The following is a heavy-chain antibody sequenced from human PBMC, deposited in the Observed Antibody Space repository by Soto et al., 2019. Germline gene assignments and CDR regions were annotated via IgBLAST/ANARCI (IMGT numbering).Heavy chain of an antibody. D-gene: IGHD1-26*01. CDR3: ASAMTSVGAAAKGAF. V-gene: IGHV3-74*01. CDR1: GFTFNTHW. J-gene: IGHJ4*02. CDR2: INSDGSST. Sequence: EVQLVESGGGLILPGGSLRLSCAASGFTFNTHWMHWVRQAPGKGLVWVSRINSDGSSTDYADSVKGRFSISTDNPRNTLYLQMNSLSPEDTAVYYCASAMTSVGAAAKGAFWGQGTLVTVSS.